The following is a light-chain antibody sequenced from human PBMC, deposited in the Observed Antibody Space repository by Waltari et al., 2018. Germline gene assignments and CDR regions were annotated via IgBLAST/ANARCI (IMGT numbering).Light chain of an antibody. CDR2: WAS. CDR3: HQYYTTPYT. J-gene: IGKJ2*01. Sequence: DIVMTQSPDSLAVSLGDRATITCKSSPTVLYSATNKNYLAWYQQKPGQPPKLLIYWASTRESWVPDRFSGSGSGTDFTLTVSSLQAEDVAVYYCHQYYTTPYTFGQGTKLEIK. CDR1: PTVLYSATNKNY. V-gene: IGKV4-1*01.